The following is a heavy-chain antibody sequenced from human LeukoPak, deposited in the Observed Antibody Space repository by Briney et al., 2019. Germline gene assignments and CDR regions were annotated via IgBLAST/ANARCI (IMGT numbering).Heavy chain of an antibody. CDR2: ISYDGSNK. Sequence: PGRSLRLSCAASGFTFSSYAMHWVRQAPGKGLEWVAVISYDGSNKYYADSVKGRFTISRDNSTNTLYLQMNSLRAEDTAVYYCARDHRGVRDYFDYWGQGTLVTVSS. CDR1: GFTFSSYA. CDR3: ARDHRGVRDYFDY. V-gene: IGHV3-30-3*01. J-gene: IGHJ4*02. D-gene: IGHD3-10*01.